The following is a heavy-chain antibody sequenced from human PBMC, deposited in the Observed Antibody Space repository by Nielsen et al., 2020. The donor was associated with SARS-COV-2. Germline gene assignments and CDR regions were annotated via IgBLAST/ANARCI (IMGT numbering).Heavy chain of an antibody. CDR2: IYPGDSDT. Sequence: GESLKISCKGSGYSFTSYWIGWVRQMPGKGLEWMGIIYPGDSDTRYSPSFQGQVTISADKSISTAYLQWSSLKASDTAMYYCARLGRKYDSSGYCSYWGQGTLVTVSS. D-gene: IGHD3-22*01. V-gene: IGHV5-51*01. CDR1: GYSFTSYW. J-gene: IGHJ4*02. CDR3: ARLGRKYDSSGYCSY.